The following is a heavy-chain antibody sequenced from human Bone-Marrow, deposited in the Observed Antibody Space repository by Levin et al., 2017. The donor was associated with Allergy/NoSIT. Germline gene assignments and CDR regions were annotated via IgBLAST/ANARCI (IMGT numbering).Heavy chain of an antibody. J-gene: IGHJ6*02. V-gene: IGHV1-18*01. CDR1: GYPFTSFG. CDR2: ISGYDGNI. Sequence: AASVKVSCKASGYPFTSFGISWVRQAPGQVLEWMAWISGYDGNIKYAQNFQGRITLTTDTSTTTAYMELKSLRSDDTAIYYCARDQHSSLSYYYYGMGVWGQGTTVTVSS. D-gene: IGHD6-13*01. CDR3: ARDQHSSLSYYYYGMGV.